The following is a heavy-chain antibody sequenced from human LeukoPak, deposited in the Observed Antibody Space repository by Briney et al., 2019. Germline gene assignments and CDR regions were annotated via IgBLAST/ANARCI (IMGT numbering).Heavy chain of an antibody. Sequence: SQTLSLTCVVSGDSVSNNAWNWVRQTPSGGLECLGRTYYNSKWYNEYAESVKSRISINPDTSKNQFSLHLNSVTPEDTAVYYCARGGPRVVFNIGSQGKRATV. V-gene: IGHV6-1*01. J-gene: IGHJ3*02. CDR3: ARGGPRVVFNI. CDR2: TYYNSKWYN. CDR1: GDSVSNNA. D-gene: IGHD2-21*01.